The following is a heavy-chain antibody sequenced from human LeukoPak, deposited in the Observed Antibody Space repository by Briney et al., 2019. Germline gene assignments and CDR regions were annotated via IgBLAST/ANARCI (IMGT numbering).Heavy chain of an antibody. CDR2: FFPRDSHV. CDR1: GYTFTSYW. Sequence: GESLKISCKTSGYTFTSYWIGWVRQTPGKGLERMGFFFPRDSHVTDSPSCQGQVTISAYKSTNTAYLHWGSLKASDSAMYYCERSLPGTLLRGYGMDVWGPGTTVTVS. CDR3: ERSLPGTLLRGYGMDV. D-gene: IGHD3-10*01. V-gene: IGHV5-51*01. J-gene: IGHJ6*02.